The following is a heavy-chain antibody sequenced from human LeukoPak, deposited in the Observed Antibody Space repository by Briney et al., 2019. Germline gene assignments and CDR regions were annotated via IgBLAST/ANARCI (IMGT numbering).Heavy chain of an antibody. V-gene: IGHV5-51*01. J-gene: IGHJ4*02. CDR3: ARHAITMVRGDYYFDY. D-gene: IGHD3-10*01. CDR2: IYPGDSDT. CDR1: GYRFISYW. Sequence: GESLKISCKGSGYRFISYWIGWVRQMPGKGLEWMGIIYPGDSDTRYSPSFQGQVTISADKSISTAYLQWSSLKASDTAMYYCARHAITMVRGDYYFDYWGQGTLVTVSS.